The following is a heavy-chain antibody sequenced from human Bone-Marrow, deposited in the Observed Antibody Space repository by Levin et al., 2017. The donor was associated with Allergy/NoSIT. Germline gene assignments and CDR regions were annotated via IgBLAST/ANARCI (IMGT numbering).Heavy chain of an antibody. CDR3: AVDGCTGGNCYYVDY. V-gene: IGHV3-21*01. CDR2: ISSTSRYI. Sequence: SCAASGFTFSSHSMNWVRQAPGKGLEWVSSISSTSRYISYADSLKGRFTVSRDNAKNSLFLQMSSLRAEDTAVYYCAVDGCTGGNCYYVDYWGQGTPVTVSP. CDR1: GFTFSSHS. J-gene: IGHJ4*02. D-gene: IGHD2-15*01.